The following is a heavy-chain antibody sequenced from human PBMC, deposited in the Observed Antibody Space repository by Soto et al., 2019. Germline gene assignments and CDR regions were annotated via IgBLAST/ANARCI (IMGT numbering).Heavy chain of an antibody. CDR2: IIPMFGIV. CDR3: ARHYDILTAYSI. CDR1: GGTFSSYT. Sequence: QVRLVQSGAAVKKPGSSVKVSCKASGGTFSSYTFTWVRQAPGQGLEWMGGIIPMFGIVNYAQKFQGRVTITADESTSIAYMALTSLSSEDTAIYYCARHYDILTAYSIWGQGTMVTVSS. D-gene: IGHD3-9*01. V-gene: IGHV1-69*01. J-gene: IGHJ3*02.